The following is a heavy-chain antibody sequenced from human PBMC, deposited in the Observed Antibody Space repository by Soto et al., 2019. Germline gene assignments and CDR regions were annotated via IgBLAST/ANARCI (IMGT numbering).Heavy chain of an antibody. CDR1: GGSVSSGSYY. CDR3: AKGGSGSYSNAIDI. Sequence: PSETLSLTCTVSGGSVSSGSYYWSWIRQPPGKGLEWIGSIYYSGSTYYNPSLKSRVTISVDTSKNQFSLKLSSVTAADTAVYYCAKGGSGSYSNAIDIWGQGTMVTVSS. CDR2: IYYSGST. J-gene: IGHJ3*02. V-gene: IGHV4-39*01. D-gene: IGHD3-10*01.